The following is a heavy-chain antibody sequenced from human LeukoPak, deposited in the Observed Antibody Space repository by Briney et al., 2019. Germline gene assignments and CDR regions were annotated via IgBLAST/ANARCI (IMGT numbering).Heavy chain of an antibody. V-gene: IGHV3-7*03. CDR3: ATSYDMGWLIGY. CDR1: GFTFGDTW. CDR2: IKQDGSEK. D-gene: IGHD3/OR15-3a*01. Sequence: PGGSLSLSCAASGFTFGDTWMNRVRQVPGQGLEWVANIKQDGSEKFYVASVKGRFTISRDNGKSSLYLQMNSLRAEDTALYYCATSYDMGWLIGYWGQGTLVTVSS. J-gene: IGHJ4*02.